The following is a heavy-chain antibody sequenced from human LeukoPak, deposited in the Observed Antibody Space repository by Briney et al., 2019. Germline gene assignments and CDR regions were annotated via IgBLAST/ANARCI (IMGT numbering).Heavy chain of an antibody. Sequence: PSGTLSLTCAVYGGSFSGYYWSWIRQPPGKGLEWIGEINHSGSTNYNPSLKSRVTISVDTSKNQFSLKLSSVTAADTAVYYCARRSGQWLLRKYYFDYWGQGTLVTVSS. J-gene: IGHJ4*02. CDR3: ARRSGQWLLRKYYFDY. CDR1: GGSFSGYY. V-gene: IGHV4-34*01. CDR2: INHSGST. D-gene: IGHD3-22*01.